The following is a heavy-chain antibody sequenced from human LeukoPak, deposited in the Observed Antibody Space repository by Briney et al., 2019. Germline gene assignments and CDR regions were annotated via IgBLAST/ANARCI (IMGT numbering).Heavy chain of an antibody. CDR1: GGSISRYY. Sequence: SETLSLTCTVSGGSISRYYWSWIRQPPGKGLEWIGYIYYSGSTNYNPSLKSRVTISVDTSKNQFSLKLSSVTAADTAVYYCARGEGIAAAGTIDYWGQGTLVTVSS. V-gene: IGHV4-59*01. CDR2: IYYSGST. J-gene: IGHJ4*02. CDR3: ARGEGIAAAGTIDY. D-gene: IGHD6-13*01.